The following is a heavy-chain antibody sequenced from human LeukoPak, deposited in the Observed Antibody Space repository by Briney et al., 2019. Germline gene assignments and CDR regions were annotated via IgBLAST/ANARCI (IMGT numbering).Heavy chain of an antibody. CDR1: GYSFTSYW. V-gene: IGHV5-51*01. Sequence: GESLKISCKGSGYSFTSYWIGWVRQMPGKGLEWMGIIYPGDSDTRYSPSFQGQVTISADKSISTAYLQWRSLKAAETALYYCWRGKIYGRGGSCPAGYWGQGTLVTVSS. CDR3: WRGKIYGRGGSCPAGY. CDR2: IYPGDSDT. D-gene: IGHD2-15*01. J-gene: IGHJ4*02.